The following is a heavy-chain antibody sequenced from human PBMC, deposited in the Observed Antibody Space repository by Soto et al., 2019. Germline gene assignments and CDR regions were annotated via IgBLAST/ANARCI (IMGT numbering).Heavy chain of an antibody. D-gene: IGHD6-19*01. CDR1: GDSLSNFY. CDR2: ISNNGNT. Sequence: SETLSLTCTVSGDSLSNFYWSWIRQPPGKGLEWIGCISNNGNTYYNLSLKSRLTMLVDTSKNQFSLRLNSVTAADTAMYYCARVDYSRAWFGASHFDSWGQGALVNVSS. V-gene: IGHV4-59*04. CDR3: ARVDYSRAWFGASHFDS. J-gene: IGHJ4*02.